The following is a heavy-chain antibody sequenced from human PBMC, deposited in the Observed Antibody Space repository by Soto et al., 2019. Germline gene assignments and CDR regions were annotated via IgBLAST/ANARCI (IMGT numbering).Heavy chain of an antibody. J-gene: IGHJ4*02. CDR3: ARGLWEVRFDY. V-gene: IGHV4-34*01. D-gene: IGHD1-26*01. CDR1: GGSFSGYY. CDR2: INQSGGT. Sequence: QVQLQQWGAGLLKPSETLSLTCAVYGGSFSGYYWSWIRRSPGKGLEWIGEINQSGGTNYNPSLKSRVTISVDASKNQFSLKLTSMTAADTAVYYCARGLWEVRFDYWGQGTLVTVSS.